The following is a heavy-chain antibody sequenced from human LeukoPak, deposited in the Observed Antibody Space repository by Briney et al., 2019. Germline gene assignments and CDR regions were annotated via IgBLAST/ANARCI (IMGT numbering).Heavy chain of an antibody. D-gene: IGHD3-3*01. J-gene: IGHJ4*02. CDR2: ISSSSSYI. CDR1: GFTFSSYS. Sequence: GGSLRLSCAASGFTFSSYSMNWVRQAPGKGLEWVSSISSSSSYIYYADSVKGRFTISRDNAKNSLYLQMNSLRAEDTAVYYCARSEADYDFWSGYEWGQGTLVTVSS. CDR3: ARSEADYDFWSGYE. V-gene: IGHV3-21*01.